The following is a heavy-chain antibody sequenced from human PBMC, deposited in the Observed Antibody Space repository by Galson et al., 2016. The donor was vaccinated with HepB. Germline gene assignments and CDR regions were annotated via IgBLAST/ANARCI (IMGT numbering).Heavy chain of an antibody. CDR1: GYSFSNYW. V-gene: IGHV5-51*01. CDR3: VRLFQSPWYSRDNRHALAFLDP. Sequence: SGAEVKKPGKSLKISCKGSGYSFSNYWIGWVRQMTGKGLEWMGVIDPGDSNTKYSPSFQGQVTISADKSISTACLQWSSLKASDTAMYYCVRLFQSPWYSRDNRHALAFLDPWGQGTLVTVSS. J-gene: IGHJ5*02. CDR2: IDPGDSNT. D-gene: IGHD6-13*01.